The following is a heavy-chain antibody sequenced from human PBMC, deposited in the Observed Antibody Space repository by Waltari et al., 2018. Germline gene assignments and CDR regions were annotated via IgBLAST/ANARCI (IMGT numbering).Heavy chain of an antibody. Sequence: QVQLVESGGGVVQPGGSLSLSCAAPDFTSSSYSMPWVRQAPGKGLEWVAVISYNGRNIYYVDSVKGRFTISRDNSKKTLYMQMNSLTAEDTAVYYCARDYCDRANCHGMDVWGQGTTVTV. D-gene: IGHD3-22*01. J-gene: IGHJ6*02. CDR3: ARDYCDRANCHGMDV. CDR1: DFTSSSYS. V-gene: IGHV3-30*04. CDR2: ISYNGRNI.